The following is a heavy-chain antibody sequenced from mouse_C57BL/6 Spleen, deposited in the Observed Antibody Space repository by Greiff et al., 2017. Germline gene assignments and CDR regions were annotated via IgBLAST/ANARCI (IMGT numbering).Heavy chain of an antibody. V-gene: IGHV1-81*01. Sequence: QVQLKQSGAELARPGASVKLSCKASGYTFTSYGISWVKQRTGQGLEWIVENYPRSGNTYYNEKFKGKATLTSDNSSSTAYMELRSLTSEDSAVYFCARRGDGYYDYWCQGTTLTVSS. J-gene: IGHJ2*01. CDR2: NYPRSGNT. CDR3: ARRGDGYYDY. D-gene: IGHD2-3*01. CDR1: GYTFTSYG.